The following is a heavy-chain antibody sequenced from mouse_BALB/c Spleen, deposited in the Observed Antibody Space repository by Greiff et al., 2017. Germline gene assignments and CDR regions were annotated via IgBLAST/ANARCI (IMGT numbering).Heavy chain of an antibody. CDR3: AREGYGSSFDY. CDR2: ISSGGRT. J-gene: IGHJ2*01. Sequence: EVQGVESGGGLVKPGGSLKLSCAASGFTFSSYAMSWVRQTPEKRLEWVASISSGGRTYYPDSVKGRFTISRDNARNILYLQMSSLRSEDTAMYYCAREGYGSSFDYWGQGTTLTVSS. V-gene: IGHV5-6-5*01. CDR1: GFTFSSYA. D-gene: IGHD1-1*01.